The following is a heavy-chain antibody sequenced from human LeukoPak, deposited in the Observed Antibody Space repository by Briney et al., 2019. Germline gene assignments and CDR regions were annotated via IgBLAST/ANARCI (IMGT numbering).Heavy chain of an antibody. V-gene: IGHV3-48*02. D-gene: IGHD2-21*02. J-gene: IGHJ4*02. CDR1: GFTFSIYT. CDR3: ARRGCGGDCYQVDY. Sequence: GGSLRLSCAASGFTFSIYTMSWVRQAPGKGLEWVSHITTTSNTKYYADSVKGRFTISRDNAKNSLYLQMNSLRDEDTAVYYCARRGCGGDCYQVDYWGQGTLVTVSS. CDR2: ITTTSNTK.